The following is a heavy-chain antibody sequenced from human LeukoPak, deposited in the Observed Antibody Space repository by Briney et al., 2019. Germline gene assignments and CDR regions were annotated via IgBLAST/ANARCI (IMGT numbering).Heavy chain of an antibody. D-gene: IGHD6-19*01. V-gene: IGHV4-34*01. CDR1: GGSFSGYY. CDR3: ASHSSGGGRPTGNY. Sequence: PSETLSLTCAVYGGSFSGYYWSWIRQPPGKGLEWIGEINHSGSTNYNPSLKSRVTISVDTSKNQFSLKLSSVTAADTAVYYCASHSSGGGRPTGNYWGQGTLVTVSS. CDR2: INHSGST. J-gene: IGHJ4*02.